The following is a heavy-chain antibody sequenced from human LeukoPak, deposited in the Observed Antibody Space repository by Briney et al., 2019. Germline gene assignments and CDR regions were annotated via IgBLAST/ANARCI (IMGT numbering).Heavy chain of an antibody. CDR3: ARPAGDYYDSSGYYYNY. J-gene: IGHJ4*02. CDR1: GGTFSSYA. V-gene: IGHV1-69*05. CDR2: IIPIFGTA. Sequence: SVKVSCKASGGTFSSYAISWVRQAPGQGLEWMGRIIPIFGTANYAQKFQGRVTITTDESTSTAYMELSSLRSEDTAVNYCARPAGDYYDSSGYYYNYWGQGTLVTVSS. D-gene: IGHD3-22*01.